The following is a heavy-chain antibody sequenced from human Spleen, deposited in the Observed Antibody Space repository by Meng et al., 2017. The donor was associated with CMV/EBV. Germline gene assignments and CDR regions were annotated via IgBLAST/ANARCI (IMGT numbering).Heavy chain of an antibody. Sequence: GESLKISCAASGFTFSSYSMNWVRQAPGKGLEWVSSISSSSSYIYYADSVKGRFTISRDNAKNSLYLQMNSLRAEDTAVYYCATGGSSSSFYWGQGTLGTVSS. V-gene: IGHV3-21*01. J-gene: IGHJ4*02. CDR2: ISSSSSYI. CDR1: GFTFSSYS. CDR3: ATGGSSSSFY. D-gene: IGHD6-6*01.